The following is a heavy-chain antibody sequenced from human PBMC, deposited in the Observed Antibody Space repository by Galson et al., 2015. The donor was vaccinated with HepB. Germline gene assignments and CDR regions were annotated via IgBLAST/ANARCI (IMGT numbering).Heavy chain of an antibody. CDR1: GGSFSGYY. V-gene: IGHV4-34*01. D-gene: IGHD3-22*01. CDR2: INHSGST. CDR3: ARLGYYYDSSGYGDY. Sequence: ETLSLTCAVYGGSFSGYYWSWIRQPPGKGLEWIGEINHSGSTNYNPSLKSRVTISVDTSKNQFSLKLSSVTAADTAVYYCARLGYYYDSSGYGDYWGQGTLVTVSS. J-gene: IGHJ4*02.